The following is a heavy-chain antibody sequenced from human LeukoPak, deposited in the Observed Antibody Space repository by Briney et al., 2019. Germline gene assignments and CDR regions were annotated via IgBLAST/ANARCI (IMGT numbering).Heavy chain of an antibody. D-gene: IGHD3-16*02. V-gene: IGHV4-34*01. CDR3: ARTTHYRPRVVSD. CDR1: GGSFSTYY. J-gene: IGHJ4*02. Sequence: SETLSLTCAVYGGSFSTYYWSWIRQAPGKGLEWIGEINHSGSTYYNPSLKSRVTISLDTSKRQSSLQLSSVTAADTATYYCARTTHYRPRVVSDWSRGTLVTVSS. CDR2: INHSGST.